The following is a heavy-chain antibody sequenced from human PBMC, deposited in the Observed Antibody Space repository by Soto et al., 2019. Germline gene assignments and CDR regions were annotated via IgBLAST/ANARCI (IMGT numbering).Heavy chain of an antibody. Sequence: SGTLSLTCAVSGYSISSGSYWGWIRQPPGKGPEWIASTYHGGTTFYNPSLKSRVTVSVDKSNNQFSLKLRSVTAADKAVYYCAKDHVMVVAGSTFDYWGHGTLLPVS. CDR1: GYSISSGSY. D-gene: IGHD6-19*01. CDR2: TYHGGTT. V-gene: IGHV4-38-2*01. J-gene: IGHJ4*01. CDR3: AKDHVMVVAGSTFDY.